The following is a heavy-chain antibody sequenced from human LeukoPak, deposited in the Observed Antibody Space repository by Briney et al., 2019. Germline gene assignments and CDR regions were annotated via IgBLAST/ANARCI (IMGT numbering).Heavy chain of an antibody. CDR1: GGSFSGYY. D-gene: IGHD3-22*01. CDR3: AKSNGYGLIDI. V-gene: IGHV4-34*01. J-gene: IGHJ3*02. CDR2: INHRGST. Sequence: PSETLSLTCAVYGGSFSGYYWSWIRQSPGKGLEWIGEINHRGSTNYNPSLKRRVTISLDTSKNQFSLKLSSVTAADTAVYYCAKSNGYGLIDIWGQGTMVTVSS.